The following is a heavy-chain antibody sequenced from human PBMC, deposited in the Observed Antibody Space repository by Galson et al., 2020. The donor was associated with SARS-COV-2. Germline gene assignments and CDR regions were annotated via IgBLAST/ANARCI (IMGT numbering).Heavy chain of an antibody. J-gene: IGHJ6*02. D-gene: IGHD4-17*01. CDR2: INHSGST. CDR3: ARSTTVTTFYYYYYGMDV. V-gene: IGHV4-34*01. CDR1: GGSFSGYY. Sequence: ETSETLSLTCAVYGGSFSGYYWSWIRQPPGKGLEWIGEINHSGSTNYNPSLKSRVTISVDTSKNQFSLKLSSVTAADTAVYYCARSTTVTTFYYYYYGMDVWGQGTTVTVSS.